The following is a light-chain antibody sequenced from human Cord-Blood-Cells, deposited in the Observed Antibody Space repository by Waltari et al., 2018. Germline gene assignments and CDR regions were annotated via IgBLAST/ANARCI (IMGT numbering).Light chain of an antibody. CDR1: CSDVGGYNY. Sequence: QSALTQPASVSGSPGPSITIPCTGTCSDVGGYNYASWYQQHPGKAPKLMIYDVSNRPSGVSNRFSGSKYGNTASLTISGLQAEDEAYYYCSSYTSSSTVVFGGGTKLTVL. CDR3: SSYTSSSTVV. V-gene: IGLV2-14*01. CDR2: DVS. J-gene: IGLJ2*01.